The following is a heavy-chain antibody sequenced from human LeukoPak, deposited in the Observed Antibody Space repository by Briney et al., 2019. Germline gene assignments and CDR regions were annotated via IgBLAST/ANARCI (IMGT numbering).Heavy chain of an antibody. CDR3: ARQRSGAGTNYYYGMDV. CDR2: IYPGDSDT. V-gene: IGHV5-51*01. D-gene: IGHD6-19*01. Sequence: GESLKISCKGSGYSFTSYWIGWVRQMPGKGLEWMGIIYPGDSDTRYSPSFQGQVTTSADKSISTAYLQWSSLKASDTAMYYCARQRSGAGTNYYYGMDVWGQGTTVTVSS. J-gene: IGHJ6*02. CDR1: GYSFTSYW.